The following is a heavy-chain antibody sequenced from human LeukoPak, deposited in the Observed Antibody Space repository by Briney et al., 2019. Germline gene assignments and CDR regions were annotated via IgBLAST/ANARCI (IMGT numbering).Heavy chain of an antibody. CDR1: GGSISSSSYY. CDR2: IYYSGST. D-gene: IGHD3-22*01. J-gene: IGHJ5*02. CDR3: ARQDYYDSSGYQIHNWFDP. V-gene: IGHV4-39*01. Sequence: TSETLSLTCTVSGGSISSSSYYWGWIRQPPGKGLEWIGSIYYSGSTYYNPSLKSRVTISVDTSKNQFSLKLSSVTAADTAVYYCARQDYYDSSGYQIHNWFDPWGQGTLVTVSS.